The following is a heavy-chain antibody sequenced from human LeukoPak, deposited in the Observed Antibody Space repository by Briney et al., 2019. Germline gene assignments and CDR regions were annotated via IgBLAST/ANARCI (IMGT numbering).Heavy chain of an antibody. V-gene: IGHV3-48*03. J-gene: IGHJ4*02. Sequence: GGSLRLSCAASGFTFSSYEMNWVRQAPGKGLEWVSYISSSGSTIYYADSVKGRFTISRDNAKNSLYLQMNSLRAEDTAVYYCARELRDMVATTFDYWGQGTLVTVSS. CDR1: GFTFSSYE. CDR3: ARELRDMVATTFDY. D-gene: IGHD5-12*01. CDR2: ISSSGSTI.